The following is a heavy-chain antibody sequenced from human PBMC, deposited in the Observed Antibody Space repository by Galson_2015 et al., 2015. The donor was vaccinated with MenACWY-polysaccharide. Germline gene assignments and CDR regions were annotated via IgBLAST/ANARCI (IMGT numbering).Heavy chain of an antibody. Sequence: SLRLSCAASGSRFSNSGMHWVRQAPGKGLEWVAVIQYDGSNKVYVDSVKGRFTISRGNSKNTLYLEMNSLRAEDTALYYCAREGSRIVFHAFDIWGQGTMVIVSS. CDR1: GSRFSNSG. CDR3: AREGSRIVFHAFDI. CDR2: IQYDGSNK. D-gene: IGHD3-10*02. V-gene: IGHV3-33*01. J-gene: IGHJ3*02.